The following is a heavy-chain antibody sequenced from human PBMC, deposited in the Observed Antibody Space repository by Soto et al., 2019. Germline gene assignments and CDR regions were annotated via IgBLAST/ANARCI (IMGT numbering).Heavy chain of an antibody. J-gene: IGHJ6*02. V-gene: IGHV3-53*01. CDR3: AREDRRRDGRDYYYYYGMDV. CDR1: GLCVSNNY. Sequence: SGGSLRLSCAASGLCVSNNYLSLVRQPPGKWLEWVSVLYIGGTTYYADSVKGRFTISRDNSKNTLYLQMNSLRAEDTAVYYCAREDRRRDGRDYYYYYGMDVWGQGTTVTVSS. CDR2: LYIGGTT.